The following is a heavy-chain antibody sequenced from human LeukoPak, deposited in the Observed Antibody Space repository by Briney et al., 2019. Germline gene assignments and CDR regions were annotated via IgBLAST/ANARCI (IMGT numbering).Heavy chain of an antibody. D-gene: IGHD6-13*01. CDR1: GYTFTSYD. Sequence: GASVKVSCKASGYTFTSYDINWVRQATGQGLEWMGRIIPILGIANYAQKFQGRVTITADKSTSTAYMELSSLRSEDTAVYYCARGTIAAALYNWFDPWGQGTLVTVSS. CDR3: ARGTIAAALYNWFDP. V-gene: IGHV1-69*04. J-gene: IGHJ5*02. CDR2: IIPILGIA.